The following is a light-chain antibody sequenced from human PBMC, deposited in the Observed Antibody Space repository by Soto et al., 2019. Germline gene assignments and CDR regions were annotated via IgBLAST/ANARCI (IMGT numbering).Light chain of an antibody. V-gene: IGKV3-15*01. J-gene: IGKJ1*01. CDR3: QQYNFWPWT. Sequence: ETMMTQSPATLSVSPGERATISCRASQFISNNLVWYQQKPGQAPRLVIYGASTRATDIPARFSGSGSGTEFTLTISSLQSEDSAVYYCQQYNFWPWTFGQGTKVDIK. CDR2: GAS. CDR1: QFISNN.